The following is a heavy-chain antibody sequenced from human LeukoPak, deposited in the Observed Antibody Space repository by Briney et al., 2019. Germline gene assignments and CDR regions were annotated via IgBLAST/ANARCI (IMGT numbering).Heavy chain of an antibody. D-gene: IGHD3-16*01. CDR2: LYYNGDT. V-gene: IGHV4-59*12. CDR3: VKGSGRTGGT. Sequence: SETLSLTCSVSGDSMTSSYWSWIRQPPGKGLEWIGYLYYNGDTASNPSLKSRATTSLDTSKNQFYLRMNSVTAADTAVYYCVKGSGRTGGTWGQGILVTVSS. CDR1: GDSMTSSY. J-gene: IGHJ5*02.